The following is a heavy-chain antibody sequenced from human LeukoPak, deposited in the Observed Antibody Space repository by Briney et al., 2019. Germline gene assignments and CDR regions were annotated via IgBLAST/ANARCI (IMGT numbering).Heavy chain of an antibody. V-gene: IGHV1-46*01. Sequence: ASVKVSCKASGYTFTSYYMHWVRQAPGQGLEWMGIINPSGGSTSYAQKFQGGVTMTRDTSTSTVYMELSSLRSEDTAVYYCARDHGSMTTVTTCWFDPWGQGTLVTVSS. CDR2: INPSGGST. J-gene: IGHJ5*02. D-gene: IGHD4-17*01. CDR1: GYTFTSYY. CDR3: ARDHGSMTTVTTCWFDP.